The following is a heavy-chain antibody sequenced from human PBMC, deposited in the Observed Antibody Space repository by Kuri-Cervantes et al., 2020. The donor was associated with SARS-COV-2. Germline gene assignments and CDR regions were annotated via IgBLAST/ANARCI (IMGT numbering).Heavy chain of an antibody. CDR3: TTGYGSSWYLFHYYYYYMDV. J-gene: IGHJ6*03. V-gene: IGHV3-15*01. D-gene: IGHD6-13*01. CDR2: IKSKVDGGTT. CDR1: GDIFTDAW. Sequence: GESLKISCAASGDIFTDAWMSWVRQAPGKGLEWVGRIKSKVDGGTTDFAAHTEGRFHISKDDSSNTLYLQMNSLKTDDTAVYYCTTGYGSSWYLFHYYYYYMDVWGKGTTVTVSS.